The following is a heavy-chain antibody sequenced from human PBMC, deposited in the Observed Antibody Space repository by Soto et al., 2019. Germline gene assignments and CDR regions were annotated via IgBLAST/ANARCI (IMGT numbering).Heavy chain of an antibody. CDR3: AKEKNLALYYYDY. V-gene: IGHV3-23*01. Sequence: GGSLRLSCASSGFTFSSYAMSWVRQAPGKGLEGGSIISGSGGSTYYADSVKGRFTISRDNSKSTLYLQMNSLRAEDTALYYCAKEKNLALYYYDYWGQGTLVTVSS. J-gene: IGHJ4*02. CDR2: ISGSGGST. CDR1: GFTFSSYA.